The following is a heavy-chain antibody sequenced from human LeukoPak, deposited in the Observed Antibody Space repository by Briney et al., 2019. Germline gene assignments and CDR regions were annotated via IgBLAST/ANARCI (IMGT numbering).Heavy chain of an antibody. CDR2: ISSSGSTI. Sequence: PGGSLRLSCAASGFTFSSYEMNWVRQAPGKGLEWVSYISSSGSTIYYADSVKGRFTISRDNAKNSLYLQMNSLRAEDTAVYYCAREQAGGATYFDYWGQEPWSPSPQ. CDR3: AREQAGGATYFDY. D-gene: IGHD1-26*01. J-gene: IGHJ4*01. V-gene: IGHV3-48*03. CDR1: GFTFSSYE.